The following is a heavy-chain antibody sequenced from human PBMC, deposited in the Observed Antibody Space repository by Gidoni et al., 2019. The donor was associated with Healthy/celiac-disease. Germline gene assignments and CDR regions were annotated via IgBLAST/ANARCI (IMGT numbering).Heavy chain of an antibody. CDR1: GGTFSSYA. D-gene: IGHD2-2*01. CDR2: IIPIFGPA. J-gene: IGHJ6*03. CDR3: ENREADSVVVRAAGYYYYMDV. Sequence: QLQLVQSAAEVKKPASSVNVSCKASGGTFSSYAISWVRQAPGHGLEWRGGIIPIFGPANYAQQFQGRVTITADESTSTAYMELRSLRSEDTAVYDCENREADSVVVRAAGYYYYMDVWGKGTTVTVSS. V-gene: IGHV1-69*01.